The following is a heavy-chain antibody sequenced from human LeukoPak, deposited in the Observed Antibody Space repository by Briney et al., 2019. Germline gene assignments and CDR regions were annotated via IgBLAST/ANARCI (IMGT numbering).Heavy chain of an antibody. CDR3: ARVAIPRAYCGGDCYFDY. CDR1: VAPSVVTT. D-gene: IGHD2-21*02. V-gene: IGHV4-59*01. Sequence: SETCPSPALSLVAPSVVTTGAGSGSPQGRDWSGLGISITVGAPNYNPSLKSRVTISVGTSKNQFSLKLSSVTAADTAVYYCARVAIPRAYCGGDCYFDYWGQGTLVTVSS. J-gene: IGHJ4*02. CDR2: SITVGAP.